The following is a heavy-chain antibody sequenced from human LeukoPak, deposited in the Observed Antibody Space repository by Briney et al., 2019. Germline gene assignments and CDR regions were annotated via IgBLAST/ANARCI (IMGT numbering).Heavy chain of an antibody. D-gene: IGHD6-19*01. CDR1: GFTFSSYW. CDR3: ARGRSGWSLYYYYGMDV. V-gene: IGHV3-74*01. J-gene: IGHJ6*02. Sequence: GGSLRLSCAASGFTFSSYWMHWVRQAPGKGLVWVSRINNDGSSTSYADSVKGRFTISRDNAKNTLYLQMNSLRAEDTAVYYCARGRSGWSLYYYYGMDVWGQGTTVTVSS. CDR2: INNDGSST.